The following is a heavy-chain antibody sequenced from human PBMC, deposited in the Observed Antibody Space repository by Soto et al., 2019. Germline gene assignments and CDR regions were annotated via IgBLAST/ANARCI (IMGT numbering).Heavy chain of an antibody. V-gene: IGHV1-69*02. Sequence: GASVKVSCKASGGTFSSYTISWVRQAPGQGLEWMGRIIPILGIANYAQKFQGRVTITADKSTSTAYMELSSLRSEDTAVYYCARAGALDCGGDCYLNADFDYWGQGTLVTVSS. CDR2: IIPILGIA. CDR3: ARAGALDCGGDCYLNADFDY. CDR1: GGTFSSYT. J-gene: IGHJ4*02. D-gene: IGHD2-21*01.